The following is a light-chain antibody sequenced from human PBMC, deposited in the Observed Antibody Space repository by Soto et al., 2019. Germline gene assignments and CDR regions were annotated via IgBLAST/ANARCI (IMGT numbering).Light chain of an antibody. CDR3: QQYNNWPLT. Sequence: EIVMTQSPATLSVSPGERATLSCRASQSVSSNLAWYQQKPGQAPRLLIYGASTRATGIPARFSGSGSGTDFTLTISSLQSEDFAVYYCQQYNNWPLTFGGRTKV. V-gene: IGKV3-15*01. CDR2: GAS. CDR1: QSVSSN. J-gene: IGKJ4*01.